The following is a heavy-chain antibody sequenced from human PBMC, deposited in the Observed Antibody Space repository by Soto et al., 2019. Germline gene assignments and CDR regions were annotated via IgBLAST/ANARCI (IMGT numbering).Heavy chain of an antibody. CDR3: ARENYYFCISGPTTLGALDI. V-gene: IGHV3-30-3*01. CDR2: ISDDGSKR. CDR1: GFTFSTYA. Sequence: GGSLRLSCVASGFTFSTYAMNWVRQAPGKGLEWVAVISDDGSKRFYADSVKGRFTISRDSPKNTLYLQMDSLRPEDTAVFYCARENYYFCISGPTTLGALDIWGQGTMVPVSS. J-gene: IGHJ3*02. D-gene: IGHD3-22*01.